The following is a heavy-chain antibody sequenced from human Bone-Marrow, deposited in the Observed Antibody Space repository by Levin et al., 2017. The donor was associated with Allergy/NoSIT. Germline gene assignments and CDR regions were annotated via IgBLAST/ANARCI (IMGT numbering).Heavy chain of an antibody. CDR2: IHHSGRA. CDR1: GGSLTTGINY. D-gene: IGHD1-26*01. J-gene: IGHJ4*02. V-gene: IGHV4-61*01. CDR3: ARLARVSGTYHGLDY. Sequence: NPSETLSLTCTVSGGSLTTGINYWTWIRQSPGKGLEWIAYIHHSGRAEYNPSLKSRVTISVDTSENQFSLKLRSVRAADTAVYYCARLARVSGTYHGLDYWGQGSLVTVSS.